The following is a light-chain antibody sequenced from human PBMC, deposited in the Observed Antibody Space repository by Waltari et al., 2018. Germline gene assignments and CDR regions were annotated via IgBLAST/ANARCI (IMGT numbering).Light chain of an antibody. CDR3: LQDYNHPYT. Sequence: AIQMTQSPSSLSSSVGARVTITCRASQGIRNDLGWYQQKPGKAPKLLIYAASSLQSGVPSRFSGSGSSTDFTLTISSLQPEDFATYYCLQDYNHPYTFGQGTKLEIK. J-gene: IGKJ2*01. CDR2: AAS. CDR1: QGIRND. V-gene: IGKV1-6*01.